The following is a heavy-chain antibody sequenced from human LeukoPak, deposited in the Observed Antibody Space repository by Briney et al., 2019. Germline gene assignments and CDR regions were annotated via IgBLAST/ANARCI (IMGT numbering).Heavy chain of an antibody. V-gene: IGHV4-61*02. CDR2: IYTSGST. CDR3: ARGRIVGASDAFDI. CDR1: GGSISSGSYY. J-gene: IGHJ3*02. D-gene: IGHD1-26*01. Sequence: PSQTLSLTCTVSGGSISSGSYYWSWIRQPAGKGLEWIGRIYTSGSTNYNPSLKSRVTISVDTSKNQFSLKLSSVTAADTAAYYCARGRIVGASDAFDIWGQGTMVTVSS.